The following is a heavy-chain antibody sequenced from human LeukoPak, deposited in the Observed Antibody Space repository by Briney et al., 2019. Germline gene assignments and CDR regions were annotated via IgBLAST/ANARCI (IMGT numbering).Heavy chain of an antibody. CDR2: ISGSGGGT. D-gene: IGHD2-15*01. Sequence: GGSLRLSCVVSGFTFSSYGMHWVRQAPGKGLEWVSAISGSGGGTYYADSVKGRFTISRDNSKNTLYLQMNSLRAEDTAVYYCAKSDCSGGNCYSLDYWGQGTLVTVSS. CDR1: GFTFSSYG. V-gene: IGHV3-23*01. J-gene: IGHJ4*02. CDR3: AKSDCSGGNCYSLDY.